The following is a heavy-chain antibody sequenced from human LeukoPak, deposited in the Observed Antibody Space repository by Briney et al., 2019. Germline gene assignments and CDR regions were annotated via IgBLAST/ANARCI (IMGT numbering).Heavy chain of an antibody. CDR3: ARWNLRSLGQPNWFDP. D-gene: IGHD5-12*01. CDR1: GFTFSDFY. V-gene: IGHV3-11*03. J-gene: IGHJ5*02. CDR2: ISSSSTYT. Sequence: GESLRLSCAASGFTFSDFYMTWIRQAPGRGLEWVSYISSSSTYTNYADSVRGRFTVSRDNAKNSLYLQMDSLRPEDTAVYYRARWNLRSLGQPNWFDPWGRGTLVTVSS.